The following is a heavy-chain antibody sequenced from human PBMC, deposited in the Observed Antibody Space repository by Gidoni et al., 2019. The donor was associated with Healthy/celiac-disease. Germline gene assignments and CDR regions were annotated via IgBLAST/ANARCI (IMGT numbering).Heavy chain of an antibody. V-gene: IGHV3-33*01. CDR1: SSYG. D-gene: IGHD4-17*01. Sequence: SSYGMHWVRQAPGKGLEWVAVIWYDGSNKYYADSVKGRFTISRDNSNNTLYLQMNSLRAEDTAVYYCASSDYGDYGLEYYYFGMDVWGQGTTVTVSS. J-gene: IGHJ6*02. CDR2: IWYDGSNK. CDR3: ASSDYGDYGLEYYYFGMDV.